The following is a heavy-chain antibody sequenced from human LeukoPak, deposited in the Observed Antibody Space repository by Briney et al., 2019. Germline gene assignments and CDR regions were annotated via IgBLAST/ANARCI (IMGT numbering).Heavy chain of an antibody. CDR2: ISAYNGNT. Sequence: ASVKVSCEASGYTFTSYGITWVRQAPGQGLEWMGWISAYNGNTDYAQEFQGRVTMTTHTSTTTAYMEVTSLISDDTAVYYCARTYLSYSSNSEFDYWGQGTLVTVSS. V-gene: IGHV1-18*01. CDR3: ARTYLSYSSNSEFDY. D-gene: IGHD6-13*01. CDR1: GYTFTSYG. J-gene: IGHJ4*02.